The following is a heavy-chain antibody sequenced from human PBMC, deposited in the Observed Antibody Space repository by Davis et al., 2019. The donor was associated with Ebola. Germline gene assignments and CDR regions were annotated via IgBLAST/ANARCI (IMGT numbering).Heavy chain of an antibody. V-gene: IGHV3-7*03. CDR3: ARDAGYDPNWFDP. CDR1: GFTFSSYW. J-gene: IGHJ5*02. D-gene: IGHD2-15*01. CDR2: IKQDGSEK. Sequence: GESLKISCAASGFTFSSYWMSWVRQAPGKGLEWVANIKQDGSEKYYVDSVKGRFTISRDNAKNSLYLQMNSLRAEDTAVYYCARDAGYDPNWFDPWGQGTLVTVSS.